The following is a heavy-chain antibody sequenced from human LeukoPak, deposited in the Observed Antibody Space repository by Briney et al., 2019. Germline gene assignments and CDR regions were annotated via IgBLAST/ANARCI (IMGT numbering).Heavy chain of an antibody. CDR1: GYTFTSYG. CDR2: IKPNSGGT. V-gene: IGHV1-2*02. D-gene: IGHD3-9*01. J-gene: IGHJ4*02. Sequence: GASVKVSCKASGYTFTSYGISWVRQAPGQGLEWMGWIKPNSGGTNYAQKFQGRVTMTRDTSISTAYMELSRLRSDDTAVYYCARGPHGRIYDILTGFDYWGQGTLVTVSS. CDR3: ARGPHGRIYDILTGFDY.